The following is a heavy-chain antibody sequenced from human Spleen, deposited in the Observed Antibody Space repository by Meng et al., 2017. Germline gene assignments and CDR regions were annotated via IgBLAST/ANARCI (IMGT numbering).Heavy chain of an antibody. Sequence: GESLKISCAASGFYFNNAWMSWVRQAPGKGLEWVANIKQDGSEKYYVDSVKGRFTISRDNSKNTLYLQMNSLRAEDTAVYYCAKDPYSSGWYSWWDYWGQGTLVTVSS. J-gene: IGHJ4*02. V-gene: IGHV3-7*03. D-gene: IGHD6-19*01. CDR2: IKQDGSEK. CDR3: AKDPYSSGWYSWWDY. CDR1: GFYFNNAW.